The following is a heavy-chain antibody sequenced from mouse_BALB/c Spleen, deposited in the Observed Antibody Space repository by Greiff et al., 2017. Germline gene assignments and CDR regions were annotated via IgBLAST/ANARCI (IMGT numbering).Heavy chain of an antibody. CDR2: ISYSGST. J-gene: IGHJ4*01. D-gene: IGHD1-1*01. V-gene: IGHV3-2*02. CDR1: GYSITSDYA. Sequence: EVKLMESGPGLVKPSQSLSLTCTVTGYSITSDYAWNWIRQFPGNKLEWMGYISYSGSTSYNPSLKSRISITRDTSKNQFFLQLNSVTTEDTATYYCARRPPLYYGYAMDYWGQGTSVTVSS. CDR3: ARRPPLYYGYAMDY.